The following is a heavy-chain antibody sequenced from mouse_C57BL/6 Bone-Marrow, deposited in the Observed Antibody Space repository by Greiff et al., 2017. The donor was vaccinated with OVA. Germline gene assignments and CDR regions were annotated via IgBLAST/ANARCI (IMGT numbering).Heavy chain of an antibody. CDR2: IYPGSGST. CDR1: GYTFTSYW. CDR3: AREGVMGNYLLDYDMDY. D-gene: IGHD2-1*01. J-gene: IGHJ4*01. Sequence: QVQLQQPGAELVKPGASVKMSCKASGYTFTSYWITWVKQRPGQGLEWIGDIYPGSGSTHYNEKFKSKATLTVDTSSSTAYMQLSSLTSEDSAVYYCAREGVMGNYLLDYDMDYWGQGTSVTVSS. V-gene: IGHV1-55*01.